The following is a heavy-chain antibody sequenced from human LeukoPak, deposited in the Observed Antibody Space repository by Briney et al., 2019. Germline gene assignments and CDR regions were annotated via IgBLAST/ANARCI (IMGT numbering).Heavy chain of an antibody. J-gene: IGHJ4*02. CDR2: ISGRTGGT. D-gene: IGHD5-12*01. Sequence: GGSLRPSCAASGFTFSNAWMNWVRQAPGKGLEWVSAISGRTGGTYYADSVKGRFTISRDNSKSTLYLQMDSLRAEDTAVYYCAKCGNSGCHLIDYWGQGTLVTVSP. CDR3: AKCGNSGCHLIDY. V-gene: IGHV3-23*01. CDR1: GFTFSNAW.